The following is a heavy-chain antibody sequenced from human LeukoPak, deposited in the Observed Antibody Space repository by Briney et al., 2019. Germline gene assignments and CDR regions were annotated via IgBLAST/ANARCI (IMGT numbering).Heavy chain of an antibody. Sequence: PGGSPRLSCAASGFTFSSYAMSWVRQAPGKGLEWVSAISGSGGSTYYADSVKGRFTISRDNSKNTLYLQMNSLRAEDTAVYYCAKGLSSGWYEPFDYWGQGTLVTVSS. D-gene: IGHD6-19*01. CDR2: ISGSGGST. CDR3: AKGLSSGWYEPFDY. J-gene: IGHJ4*02. V-gene: IGHV3-23*01. CDR1: GFTFSSYA.